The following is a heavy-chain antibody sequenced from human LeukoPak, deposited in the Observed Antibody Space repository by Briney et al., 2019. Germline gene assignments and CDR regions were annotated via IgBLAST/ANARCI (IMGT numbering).Heavy chain of an antibody. CDR1: GGSISSGGYY. CDR3: ARHSTYDSSGYYYRGRANFDY. D-gene: IGHD3-22*01. V-gene: IGHV4-39*01. CDR2: IYYSGST. Sequence: SETLSLTCTVSGGSISSGGYYWSWIRQHPGKGLEWIGYIYYSGSTYYNPSLKSRVTISVDTSKNQFSLKLSSVTAADTAVYYCARHSTYDSSGYYYRGRANFDYWGQGTLVTVSS. J-gene: IGHJ4*02.